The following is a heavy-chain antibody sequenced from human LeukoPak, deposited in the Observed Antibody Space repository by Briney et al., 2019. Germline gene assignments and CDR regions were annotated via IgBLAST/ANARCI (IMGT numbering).Heavy chain of an antibody. D-gene: IGHD2-2*01. CDR1: GYTFTSYG. CDR3: ARDAIAVPAARPFDY. CDR2: ISVYNGNT. Sequence: GASVKVSCKASGYTFTSYGISWVRQAPGQGLEWVGLISVYNGNTNYAQKLQGRVTMTTDTSTSTAYMELRSLRSDDTAVYYCARDAIAVPAARPFDYWGQGTLVTVSS. J-gene: IGHJ4*02. V-gene: IGHV1-18*01.